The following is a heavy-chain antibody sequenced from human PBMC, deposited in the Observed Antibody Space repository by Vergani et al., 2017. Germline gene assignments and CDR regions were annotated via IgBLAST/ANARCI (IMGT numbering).Heavy chain of an antibody. Sequence: EVQLVESGGGLVKPGGSLRLSCAASGFTFSNAWMSWVRQAPGKGLEWVGRIKSKTDGGTTDYAAPVKGRFTISRDDSKNTLYLQMNSLKTEDTAVYYCTTIPSLELRPYYYYGMDVWGQGTTVTVSS. CDR2: IKSKTDGGTT. J-gene: IGHJ6*02. V-gene: IGHV3-15*01. D-gene: IGHD1-7*01. CDR3: TTIPSLELRPYYYYGMDV. CDR1: GFTFSNAW.